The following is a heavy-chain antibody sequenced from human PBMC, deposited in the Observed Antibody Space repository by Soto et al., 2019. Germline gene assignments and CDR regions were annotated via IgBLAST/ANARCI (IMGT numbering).Heavy chain of an antibody. Sequence: QLVESGGGLFQAGGSTRLSCLVSGFTVDNFDMAWVRQAPGKGLEWASIIQSGGVTYYPDSAQGRFTISRDNSKNEVYLQMNSLRVEDTGVYSWVRVLYDSGVVDFWGQGSLITVS. V-gene: IGHV3-53*01. CDR1: GFTVDNFD. D-gene: IGHD5-12*01. J-gene: IGHJ4*02. CDR2: IQSGGVT. CDR3: VRVLYDSGVVDF.